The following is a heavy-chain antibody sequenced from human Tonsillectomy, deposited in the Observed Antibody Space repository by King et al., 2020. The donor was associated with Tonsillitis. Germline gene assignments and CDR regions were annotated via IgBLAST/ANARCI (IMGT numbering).Heavy chain of an antibody. D-gene: IGHD1-1*01. CDR2: INRGSSHI. CDR3: ARDVATTARVGGMDV. Sequence: VQLVESGGGLVKPGGSLRLSCAASGFSFSTYDMNWVRQAPGKGLEWVSYINRGSSHIYYADSVKGRFTISRDNANNLLYLQMNSLRGDDMAVYYCARDVATTARVGGMDVWGQGTTVTGSS. V-gene: IGHV3-21*01. J-gene: IGHJ6*02. CDR1: GFSFSTYD.